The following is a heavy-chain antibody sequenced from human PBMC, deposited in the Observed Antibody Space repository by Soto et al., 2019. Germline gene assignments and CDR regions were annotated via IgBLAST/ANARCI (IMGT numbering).Heavy chain of an antibody. D-gene: IGHD2-2*01. Sequence: PGGSLRLSCAASGFTFSSYGMHWVRQAPGKGLEWVAVIWYDGSNKYYADSVKGRFTISRDNSKNTLYLQMNSLRAEDTAVYYCARDVGMGRTDIVVVPAHDYYYYYGMDVWGQGTTVTVS. J-gene: IGHJ6*02. CDR2: IWYDGSNK. CDR3: ARDVGMGRTDIVVVPAHDYYYYYGMDV. V-gene: IGHV3-33*01. CDR1: GFTFSSYG.